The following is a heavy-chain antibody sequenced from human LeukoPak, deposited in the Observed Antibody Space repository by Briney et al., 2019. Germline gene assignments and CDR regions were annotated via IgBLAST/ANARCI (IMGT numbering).Heavy chain of an antibody. CDR2: IRSKTYGGTI. D-gene: IGHD3-16*02. CDR1: GFSFGDYA. J-gene: IGHJ4*02. Sequence: SLRLSCTASGFSFGDYAMSWVRQAPGKGLEWVGFIRSKTYGGTIGYAASVKGRFTISRDDSESIAHLQMNSLKTEDTAVYYCTRYYDYVWGSYRYIDYWGQGTLVTVSS. CDR3: TRYYDYVWGSYRYIDY. V-gene: IGHV3-49*04.